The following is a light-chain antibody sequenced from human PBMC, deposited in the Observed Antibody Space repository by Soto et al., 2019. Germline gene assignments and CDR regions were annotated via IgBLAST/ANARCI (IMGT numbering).Light chain of an antibody. CDR2: EVN. V-gene: IGLV2-14*01. J-gene: IGLJ1*01. CDR3: ISYKTDDTVV. CDR1: SSDIGAYDY. Sequence: QSALTQPASLSGSPGQSITISCTGTSSDIGAYDYVSWFQQHPGKAPKLMISEVNNRPSGVSNRFSGSKSGNTAYLTISGLQVEDEAEYFCISYKTDDTVVFGGGTKLTVL.